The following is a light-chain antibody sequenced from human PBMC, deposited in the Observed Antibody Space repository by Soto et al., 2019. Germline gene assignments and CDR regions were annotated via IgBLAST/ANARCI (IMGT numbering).Light chain of an antibody. CDR2: EGS. CDR1: SSDVGSYNL. V-gene: IGLV2-23*01. J-gene: IGLJ2*01. Sequence: QSVLTQPASVSVSPGQSITISCTGTSSDVGSYNLVSWYQQHPGKAPKLMIYEGSKRPSGVSNRFSGSKSGNTASLTISGLQAEDEADYYCCSYASSNTVVFGGGTKLTVL. CDR3: CSYASSNTVV.